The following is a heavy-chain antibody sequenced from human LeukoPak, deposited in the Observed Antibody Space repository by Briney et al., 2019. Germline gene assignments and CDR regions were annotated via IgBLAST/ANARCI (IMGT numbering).Heavy chain of an antibody. D-gene: IGHD4-17*01. J-gene: IGHJ4*02. V-gene: IGHV3-48*01. CDR3: ARGEHDYGDYVASGDY. CDR2: INSGGTVR. Sequence: GGSLRLSCAASGFKFNTYIMNWIRQAPGKGLEWVSIINSGGTVRYYADSVRGRFTISRDNARNSLYLQMNSLRAEDTAVYYCARGEHDYGDYVASGDYWGQGTLVTVSS. CDR1: GFKFNTYI.